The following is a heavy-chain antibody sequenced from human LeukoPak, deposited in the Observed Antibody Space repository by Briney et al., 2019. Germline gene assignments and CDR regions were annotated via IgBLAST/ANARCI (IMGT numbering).Heavy chain of an antibody. J-gene: IGHJ4*02. CDR2: INPNSGGT. CDR3: ARGPDTAMVPLPLDY. CDR1: GYTFTGYY. V-gene: IGHV1-2*02. Sequence: ASVKVSCKASGYTFTGYYMHWVRQAPGQGLEWMGWINPNSGGTNYAQKFQGRVTMTRDTSISTAYMELSRLRSDDTAVYYCARGPDTAMVPLPLDYWGQGTLVTVSS. D-gene: IGHD5-18*01.